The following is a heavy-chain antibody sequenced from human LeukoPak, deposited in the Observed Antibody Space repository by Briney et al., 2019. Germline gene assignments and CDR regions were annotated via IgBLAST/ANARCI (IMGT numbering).Heavy chain of an antibody. D-gene: IGHD1-26*01. CDR3: AKDYEPLVGVHRWGDWFDP. CDR2: ISSSSRYI. V-gene: IGHV3-21*01. J-gene: IGHJ5*02. CDR1: GFTFSSYT. Sequence: GGSLRLSCAASGFTFSSYTMNWVRQAPGKGLEWVSSISSSSRYIYYADSSKGRFTISRDNAKNSLYLQMNSLRAEDTAVYYCAKDYEPLVGVHRWGDWFDPWGQGTLVTVSS.